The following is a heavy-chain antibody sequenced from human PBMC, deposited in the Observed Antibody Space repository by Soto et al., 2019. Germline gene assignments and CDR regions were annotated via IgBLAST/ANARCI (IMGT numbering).Heavy chain of an antibody. CDR1: GFTFSSYA. J-gene: IGHJ6*02. CDR2: ISGSGGST. V-gene: IGHV3-23*01. CDR3: AQCMGYDFWSGQYYYGMDV. Sequence: GGSLRLSCAASGFTFSSYAMSWVRQAPGKGLEWVSAISGSGGSTYYADSVKGRFTISRDNSKNTLYLQMNSLRAEDTAVYYCAQCMGYDFWSGQYYYGMDVWGQGTTVTVSS. D-gene: IGHD3-3*01.